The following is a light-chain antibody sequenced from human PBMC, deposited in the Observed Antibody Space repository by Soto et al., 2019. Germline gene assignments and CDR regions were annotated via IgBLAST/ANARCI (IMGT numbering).Light chain of an antibody. CDR3: AAWDDSLNGANYV. CDR1: SSNIGSNT. Sequence: QSVLTQPPSASGTPGQRVTISCSGSSSNIGSNTVNWYQQLPGTAPKLLIYSNNQRPSGVPDRFSGSKSGTSASLAISGLQSEDEADCYCAAWDDSLNGANYVFGTGTRSPS. V-gene: IGLV1-44*01. J-gene: IGLJ1*01. CDR2: SNN.